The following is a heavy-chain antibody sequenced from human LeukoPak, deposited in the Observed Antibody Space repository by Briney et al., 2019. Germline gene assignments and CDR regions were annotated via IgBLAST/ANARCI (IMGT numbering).Heavy chain of an antibody. CDR2: IYYSGST. D-gene: IGHD5-18*01. Sequence: SETLFLTCTVSGGSISSSSYYWGWIRQPPGKGLEWIGSIYYSGSTYYNPSLKSRVTISVDTSKNQFSLKLSSVTAADTAVYYCAREVDTAMVNGPIDYWGQGTLVTVSS. CDR1: GGSISSSSYY. CDR3: AREVDTAMVNGPIDY. J-gene: IGHJ4*02. V-gene: IGHV4-39*07.